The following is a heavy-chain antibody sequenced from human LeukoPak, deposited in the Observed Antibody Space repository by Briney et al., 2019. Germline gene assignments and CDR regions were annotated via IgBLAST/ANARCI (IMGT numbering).Heavy chain of an antibody. V-gene: IGHV1-69*13. Sequence: GASVKVSCKASGGTFSSYAISWVRQAPGQGLEWMGGIIPIFGTANYAQKFQGRVTITADESTGTAYMELSSLRSEDTAVYYCARDDRDSSGYFGTDYWGQGTLVTVSS. J-gene: IGHJ4*02. CDR2: IIPIFGTA. CDR1: GGTFSSYA. D-gene: IGHD3-22*01. CDR3: ARDDRDSSGYFGTDY.